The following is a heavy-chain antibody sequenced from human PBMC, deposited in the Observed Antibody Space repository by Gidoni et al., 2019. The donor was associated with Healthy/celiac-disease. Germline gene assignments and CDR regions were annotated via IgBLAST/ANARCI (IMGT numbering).Heavy chain of an antibody. CDR1: GFPFSRYA. V-gene: IGHV3-30-3*01. J-gene: IGHJ4*02. CDR3: ARDHYDSSGYYLDY. Sequence: QVQLVESGGGVVQPGRSPRLSCAASGFPFSRYAMHWVRQAPGKGLEWVAVISYDGSKKYYADSVKGRFTISRDNSKNTLYLQMNSLRAEDTAVYYCARDHYDSSGYYLDYWGQGTLVTVSS. CDR2: ISYDGSKK. D-gene: IGHD3-22*01.